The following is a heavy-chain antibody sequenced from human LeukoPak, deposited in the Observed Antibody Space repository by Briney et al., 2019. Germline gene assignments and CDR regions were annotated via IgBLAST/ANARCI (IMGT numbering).Heavy chain of an antibody. Sequence: GGSLRLSCAASGFTFSSYGMHWVRQAPGKGLEWVAVILYDGSNKYYADSVKGRFTISRDNSKNTLYLQMNSLRAEDTAVYYCARDRVYGSGSSIFDYWGQGTLVTVSS. J-gene: IGHJ4*02. CDR3: ARDRVYGSGSSIFDY. V-gene: IGHV3-30*03. CDR1: GFTFSSYG. CDR2: ILYDGSNK. D-gene: IGHD3-10*01.